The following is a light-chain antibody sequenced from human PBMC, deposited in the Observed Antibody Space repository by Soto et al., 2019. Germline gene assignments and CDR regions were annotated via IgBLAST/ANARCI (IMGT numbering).Light chain of an antibody. CDR2: YDT. CDR1: NIGSKN. J-gene: IGLJ2*01. CDR3: QVWDSSNDLF. V-gene: IGLV3-21*04. Sequence: SYELTQPPSVSVAPGKTARITCGGNNIGSKNVHWYQQKPGQAPLLVISYDTDRPSGIPERFSGSNSGNTATLTISRVEAGDEADYYCQVWDSSNDLFFGGGTKVTVL.